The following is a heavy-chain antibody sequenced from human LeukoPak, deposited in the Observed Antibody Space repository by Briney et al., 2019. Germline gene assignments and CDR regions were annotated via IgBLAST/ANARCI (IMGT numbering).Heavy chain of an antibody. CDR3: VHRELYSGKWNEGYFDY. CDR2: IYWDDDK. V-gene: IGHV2-5*02. D-gene: IGHD1-1*01. J-gene: IGHJ4*02. CDR1: GFSLTSRPVG. Sequence: SGPTLAKPTETLTLTCTFSGFSLTSRPVGVGWPRQAPGQAPEWLAPIYWDDDKRYSPSLRNRLTVTKDTSKNQVVLTMTNVDPVDTVTYYCVHRELYSGKWNEGYFDYWGQGTLVTVSS.